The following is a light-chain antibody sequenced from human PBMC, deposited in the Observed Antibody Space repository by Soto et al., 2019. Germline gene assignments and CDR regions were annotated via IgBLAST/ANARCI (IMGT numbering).Light chain of an antibody. J-gene: IGLJ7*01. Sequence: QSALTQPRSVSGSPGQSVTISCTGTSSDVGGYNYVSWYQQYPGKVPKLMLYDVSKRPSGVPDRFSGSKSGNAASLTISGLRAEDEADYYCCSYAGSYIYVFGSGTQLTVL. CDR1: SSDVGGYNY. V-gene: IGLV2-11*01. CDR3: CSYAGSYIYV. CDR2: DVS.